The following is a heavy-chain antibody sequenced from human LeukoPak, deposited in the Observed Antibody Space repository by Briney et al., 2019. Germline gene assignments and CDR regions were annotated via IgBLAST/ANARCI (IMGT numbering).Heavy chain of an antibody. CDR2: IRYDGSNK. CDR3: ARASYSSSSVYFDY. D-gene: IGHD6-6*01. V-gene: IGHV3-30*02. J-gene: IGHJ4*02. Sequence: GGSLRLSCAASGFTFSSYGMHWVRQAPGKGLEWVAFIRYDGSNKYYADSVKGRFTISRDSSKNTLYLQMNSLRAEDTAVYYCARASYSSSSVYFDYWGQGTLVTVSS. CDR1: GFTFSSYG.